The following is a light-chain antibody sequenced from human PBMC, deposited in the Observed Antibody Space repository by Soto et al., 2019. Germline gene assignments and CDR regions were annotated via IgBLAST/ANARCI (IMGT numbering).Light chain of an antibody. CDR1: RSDVGGYDY. CDR3: SSYSGSDTLL. Sequence: QSVLTQPPSASGSPGQSVTISCTGTRSDVGGYDYVSWYQQHPGKAPKLMIFEVNQRPLGVPDRFSGSKSGNTASLTVSGLQAEDEADYYCSSYSGSDTLLFGGGTKLTVL. J-gene: IGLJ2*01. CDR2: EVN. V-gene: IGLV2-8*01.